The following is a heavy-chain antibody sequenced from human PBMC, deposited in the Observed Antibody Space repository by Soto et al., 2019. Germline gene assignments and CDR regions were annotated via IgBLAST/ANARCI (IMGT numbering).Heavy chain of an antibody. J-gene: IGHJ3*02. Sequence: ASVKVSCKAAGYTFTSYGISWVRQAPGQGLEWMGWISAYNGNTNYAQKLQGRVTMTTDTSTSTAYMELRSLRSDDTAVYYCARDHSDIVVVVAATLPPLDALDIWGQGTMVTVSS. V-gene: IGHV1-18*01. CDR2: ISAYNGNT. D-gene: IGHD2-15*01. CDR3: ARDHSDIVVVVAATLPPLDALDI. CDR1: GYTFTSYG.